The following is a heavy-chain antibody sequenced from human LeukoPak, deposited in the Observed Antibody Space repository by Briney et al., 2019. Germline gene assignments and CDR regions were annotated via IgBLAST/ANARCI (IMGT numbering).Heavy chain of an antibody. J-gene: IGHJ4*02. CDR1: GDNLSVLT. V-gene: IGHV1-24*01. D-gene: IGHD5/OR15-5a*01. Sequence: ASVKVSCKVSGDNLSVLTVHWVRQAPGKGVEWIGGFDPEEGERLYAQKFEGRVTMTEDTSTDTAYMQLTSLRSEDTAVYYCATFCVYDLLECFDYWGQGTLVTVSS. CDR2: FDPEEGER. CDR3: ATFCVYDLLECFDY.